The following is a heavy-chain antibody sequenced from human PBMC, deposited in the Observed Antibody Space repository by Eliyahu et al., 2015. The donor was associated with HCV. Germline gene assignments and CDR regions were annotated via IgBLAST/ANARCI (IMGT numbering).Heavy chain of an antibody. CDR3: ARDQPPPDV. CDR2: ISYDGSNK. J-gene: IGHJ6*02. V-gene: IGHV3-30-3*01. Sequence: QVQLVESGGGVVQPGRSLRLSCAAXGFTFXXYAMHWVRQAPGKGLEWVAVISYDGSNKYYADSVKGRFTISRDNSKNTLYLQMNSLRAEDTAVYYCARDQPPPDVWGQGTTVTVSS. CDR1: GFTFXXYA.